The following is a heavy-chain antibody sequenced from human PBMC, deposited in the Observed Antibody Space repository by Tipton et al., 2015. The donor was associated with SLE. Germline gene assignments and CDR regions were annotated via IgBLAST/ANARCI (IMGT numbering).Heavy chain of an antibody. CDR1: GYSISSGYY. CDR3: ARGRGDY. J-gene: IGHJ4*02. CDR2: INHSGST. D-gene: IGHD3-10*01. Sequence: TLSLTCAVSGYSISSGYYWGWIRQPPGKGLEWIGGINHSGSTNYNPSLKSRVTISVDTSKNQFSLKLSSVTAADTAVYYCARGRGDYWGQGTLVTVSS. V-gene: IGHV4-38-2*01.